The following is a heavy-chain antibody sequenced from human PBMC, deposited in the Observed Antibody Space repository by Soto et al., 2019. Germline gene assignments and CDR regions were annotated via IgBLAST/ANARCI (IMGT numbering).Heavy chain of an antibody. CDR1: GGSISSYY. CDR2: IYYSGST. CDR3: ARDQGFWSGYKGSGSYYEVDAFDI. D-gene: IGHD3-10*01. V-gene: IGHV4-59*01. Sequence: QVQLQESGPGLVKPSETLSLTCTVSGGSISSYYWSWIRQPPGKGLEWIGYIYYSGSTNYNPSLKSRVTISVDTSKNQFSLKLSSVTAADTAVYYCARDQGFWSGYKGSGSYYEVDAFDIWGQGTMVTVSS. J-gene: IGHJ3*02.